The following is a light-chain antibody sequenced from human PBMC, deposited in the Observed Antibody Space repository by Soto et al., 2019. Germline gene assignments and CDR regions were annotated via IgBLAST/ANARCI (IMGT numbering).Light chain of an antibody. CDR1: SSDAGNYNY. V-gene: IGLV2-14*03. J-gene: IGLJ2*01. Sequence: QSALTQPASVSGSPGQSITISCTGTSSDAGNYNYVSWYQQHPGKAPKFMIFDVSNRPSGVSNRFSGSKSGNTASLTISGLQAEDEADYYCSSYIGSSTPHVVFGGGTKVTVL. CDR3: SSYIGSSTPHVV. CDR2: DVS.